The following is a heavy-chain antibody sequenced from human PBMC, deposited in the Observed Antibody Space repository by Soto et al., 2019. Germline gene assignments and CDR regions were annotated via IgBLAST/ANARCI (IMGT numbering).Heavy chain of an antibody. D-gene: IGHD1-7*01. Sequence: SETLSLTCAVYGGSFSGYYWSWIRQPPGKGLEWIGEINHSGSTNYNPSLKSRVTISVDTSKNQFSLKLSSVTAADTVVYYCARGRNNWNYVGYYYYGMDVWGQGTTVTVSS. CDR1: GGSFSGYY. CDR3: ARGRNNWNYVGYYYYGMDV. J-gene: IGHJ6*02. V-gene: IGHV4-34*01. CDR2: INHSGST.